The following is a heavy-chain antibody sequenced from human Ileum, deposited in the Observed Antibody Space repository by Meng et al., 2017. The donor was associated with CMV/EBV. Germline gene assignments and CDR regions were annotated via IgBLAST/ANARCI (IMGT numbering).Heavy chain of an antibody. V-gene: IGHV1-8*01. D-gene: IGHD3-3*01. CDR1: YTFTSYD. CDR3: ARGHYDFWSGYSTYLFDY. CDR2: MNPNSGNT. Sequence: YTFTSYDINWVRQATGQGLEWMGWMNPNSGNTGYAQKFQGRVTMTRNTSISTAYMELSSLRSEDTAVYYCARGHYDFWSGYSTYLFDYWGQGTLVTVSS. J-gene: IGHJ4*02.